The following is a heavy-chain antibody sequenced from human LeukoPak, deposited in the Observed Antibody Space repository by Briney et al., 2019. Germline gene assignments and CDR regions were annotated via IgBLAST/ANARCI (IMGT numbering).Heavy chain of an antibody. CDR1: GYSFTSYW. V-gene: IGHV5-51*01. D-gene: IGHD2-2*01. J-gene: IGHJ5*02. Sequence: GESLKISCKGSGYSFTSYWIGWVRQMPGKGLEWMGIIYPGDSDTSYSPSFQGQVTISADKSISTAYQQWSSLKASDTAMYYCAREADCSSTSCYAANWFDPWGQGTLVTVSS. CDR3: AREADCSSTSCYAANWFDP. CDR2: IYPGDSDT.